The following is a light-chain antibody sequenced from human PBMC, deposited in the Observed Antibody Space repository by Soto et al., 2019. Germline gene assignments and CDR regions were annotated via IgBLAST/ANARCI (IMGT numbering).Light chain of an antibody. CDR1: SSNIGSNT. J-gene: IGLJ2*01. CDR3: AAWDDSLKGPGHVV. V-gene: IGLV1-44*01. CDR2: SNN. Sequence: QSVLTQPPSASGTPGQRVTISCSGSSSNIGSNTVNWYQQLPGTAPKLLIYSNNQRPSGVPDRFSGSKSGASASLAISGLQSEDEADYYCAAWDDSLKGPGHVVFGGGTRLTVL.